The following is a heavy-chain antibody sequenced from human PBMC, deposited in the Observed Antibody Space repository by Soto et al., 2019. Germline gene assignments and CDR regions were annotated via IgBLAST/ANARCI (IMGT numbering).Heavy chain of an antibody. V-gene: IGHV1-8*01. CDR3: ASSYCSGGSRYPFDYYYGMGV. CDR1: GYTFTSYD. J-gene: IGHJ6*02. CDR2: MNPNSGNT. D-gene: IGHD2-15*01. Sequence: QVQLVQSGAEVKQPGASVKVSCKASGYTFTSYDINWVRQATGQGLEWMGWMNPNSGNTGYAQKFQGRVTMTRNTSISTAYMELSSLRSEDTAVYYCASSYCSGGSRYPFDYYYGMGVWGQGTTVTVSS.